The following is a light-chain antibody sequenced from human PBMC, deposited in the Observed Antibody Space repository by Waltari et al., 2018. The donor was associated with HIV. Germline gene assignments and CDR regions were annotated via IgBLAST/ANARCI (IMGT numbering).Light chain of an antibody. CDR3: QSYDSSLSSVV. Sequence: QSVVTQPPSVSGAPGQRVSISCTGSSSNIGAGYDVHWYQQLPGIAPKFVIYGNRNRPSGVPDRFSGSKSGTSASLAITGLQAEDEADYYCQSYDSSLSSVVFGGGTKLTVL. V-gene: IGLV1-40*01. CDR2: GNR. CDR1: SSNIGAGYD. J-gene: IGLJ2*01.